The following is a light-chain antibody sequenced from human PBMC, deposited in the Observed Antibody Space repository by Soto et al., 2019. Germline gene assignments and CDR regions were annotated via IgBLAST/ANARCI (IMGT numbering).Light chain of an antibody. J-gene: IGLJ2*01. Sequence: QSVLTQPPSASAAPGQKVTISCSGSSSNIGNNYESSYQQLPGTAPKLLIHDNNARPSAVPDRFSCSKSGASATLGITGRLTGDEADYYCGTWDSSLSVVVLGGGTKLTVL. CDR1: SSNIGNNY. CDR2: DNN. CDR3: GTWDSSLSVVV. V-gene: IGLV1-51*01.